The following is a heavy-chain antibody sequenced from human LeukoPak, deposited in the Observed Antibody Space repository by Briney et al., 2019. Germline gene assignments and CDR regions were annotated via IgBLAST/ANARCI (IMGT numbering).Heavy chain of an antibody. CDR1: GGTFNSYA. CDR2: IIPIFGTT. Sequence: SVKVSCKASGGTFNSYAISWVRQAPGQGLEWMGGIIPIFGTTNYARKFRGRVTLTADKSTRTAYMELSSLRSEDTAVYYCARGRHYYDSSDYYYEGDGFDIWGQGTMVTVSS. D-gene: IGHD3-22*01. J-gene: IGHJ3*02. CDR3: ARGRHYYDSSDYYYEGDGFDI. V-gene: IGHV1-69*06.